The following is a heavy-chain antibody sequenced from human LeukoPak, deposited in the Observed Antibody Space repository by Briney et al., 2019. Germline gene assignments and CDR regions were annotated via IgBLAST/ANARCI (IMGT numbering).Heavy chain of an antibody. V-gene: IGHV3-7*01. CDR1: GFTFSSYW. CDR2: IKQDGSEK. J-gene: IGHJ4*02. Sequence: GGSLRLSCAASGFTFSSYWMSWARQAPGKGLEWVANIKQDGSEKYYVDSVKGRFTISRDNAKNSLYLQMNSLRAEDTAVYYCARVKNEYYYGSGSYPASLDYWGQGTLVTVSS. D-gene: IGHD3-10*01. CDR3: ARVKNEYYYGSGSYPASLDY.